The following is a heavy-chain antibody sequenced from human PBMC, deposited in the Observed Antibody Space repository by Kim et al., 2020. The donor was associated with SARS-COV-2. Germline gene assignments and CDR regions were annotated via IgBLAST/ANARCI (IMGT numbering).Heavy chain of an antibody. CDR3: ARGIGYYYYYMDV. J-gene: IGHJ6*03. Sequence: GESLKISCQGSGYSFTTYWIGWVRQMPGKGLEWMGIIYPGDSDTRYSPSFQGQVTISADKSISTAYLQWSSLKASDTAMYYCARGIGYYYYYMDVWGKGTTVTRSS. CDR2: IYPGDSDT. CDR1: GYSFTTYW. V-gene: IGHV5-51*01. D-gene: IGHD2-21*01.